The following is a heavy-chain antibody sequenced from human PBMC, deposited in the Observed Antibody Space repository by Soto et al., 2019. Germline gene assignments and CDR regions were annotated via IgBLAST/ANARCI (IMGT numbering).Heavy chain of an antibody. CDR2: ISYDGSNK. D-gene: IGHD3-3*01. CDR1: GFTFSSYA. J-gene: IGHJ5*02. CDR3: ARGGTTIFAPAGWFDP. Sequence: QVQLVESGGGVVQPGRSLRLSCAASGFTFSSYAMHWVRQAPGKGLEWVAVISYDGSNKYYADSVKGRFTIYRDNSKNTLYLQMNSLRAEDTAVYYCARGGTTIFAPAGWFDPWGQGTLVTVSS. V-gene: IGHV3-30-3*01.